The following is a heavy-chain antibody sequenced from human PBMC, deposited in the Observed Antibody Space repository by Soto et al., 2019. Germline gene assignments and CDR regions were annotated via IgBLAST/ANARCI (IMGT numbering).Heavy chain of an antibody. CDR2: IYYSGST. CDR3: ARGYSSIAARGYFDY. J-gene: IGHJ4*02. D-gene: IGHD6-6*01. CDR1: GGSISSSSYY. V-gene: IGHV4-39*01. Sequence: PSETLSLTCTVSGGSISSSSYYWGWIRQPPGKGLEWIGSIYYSGSTYNNPSLKSRVTISVDTSKNQFSLKLSSVTAADTAVYYCARGYSSIAARGYFDYWGQGTLVTVSS.